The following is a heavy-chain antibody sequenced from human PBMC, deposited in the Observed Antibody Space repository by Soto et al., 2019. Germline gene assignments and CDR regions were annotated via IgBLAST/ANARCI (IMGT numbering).Heavy chain of an antibody. CDR3: LNDPVAGTSDY. CDR2: ISGGGDST. V-gene: IGHV3-23*01. CDR1: GFTFSSYA. D-gene: IGHD6-19*01. J-gene: IGHJ4*02. Sequence: GGSLRLSCAVSGFTFSSYAMSWVRQPPGKGLEWVSAISGGGDSTYYTVSVRGRFTISRDNPNNTLYLQMNSLTADDTAIYYCLNDPVAGTSDYWGQGTLVTVSS.